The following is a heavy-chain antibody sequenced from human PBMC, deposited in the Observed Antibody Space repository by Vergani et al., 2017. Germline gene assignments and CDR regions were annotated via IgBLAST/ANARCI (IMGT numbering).Heavy chain of an antibody. J-gene: IGHJ4*02. CDR2: ISYDGSNK. D-gene: IGHD3-22*01. CDR3: ARTYYDSSGYYFRPPQGDY. CDR1: GFSFSSHA. Sequence: QVQLAESGGGRVQPGRSLRLSCAASGFSFSSHAIHWVRQAPGKGLEWVAVISYDGSNKYYADSVKGRFTISRDNSKNTLYLQMNSLRAEDTAVYYCARTYYDSSGYYFRPPQGDYWGQGTLVTVSS. V-gene: IGHV3-30-3*01.